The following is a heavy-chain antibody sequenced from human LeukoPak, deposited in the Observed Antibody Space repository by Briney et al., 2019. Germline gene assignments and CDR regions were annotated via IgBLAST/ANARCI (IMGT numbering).Heavy chain of an antibody. V-gene: IGHV3-23*01. CDR2: ISGSGGST. CDR1: GFTFSSYA. J-gene: IGHJ5*02. Sequence: PGGSLRLSCAASGFTFSSYAMSWVRQAPGKGLEWVSAISGSGGSTYYADSVKGRFTISRDNSKNTLYLQMNSLRAEDTAVYYCAKDRNRIALGGTPFDPWGQGTLVTVSS. D-gene: IGHD6-13*01. CDR3: AKDRNRIALGGTPFDP.